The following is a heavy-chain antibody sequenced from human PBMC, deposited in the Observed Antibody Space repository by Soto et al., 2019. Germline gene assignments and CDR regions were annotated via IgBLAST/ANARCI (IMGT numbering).Heavy chain of an antibody. CDR2: VKSSANGGAI. D-gene: IGHD3-16*01. Sequence: GGSLRLSCAASGFTFNGAWMNWVRQAPGKGLEWVGRVKSSANGGAIDYAAPVEGRFTISRDDSKNTLYLQMNSLITEDTAFYYCSADLPDWGAYAFDYWGQGTLVTVPQ. J-gene: IGHJ4*02. CDR3: SADLPDWGAYAFDY. V-gene: IGHV3-15*07. CDR1: GFTFNGAW.